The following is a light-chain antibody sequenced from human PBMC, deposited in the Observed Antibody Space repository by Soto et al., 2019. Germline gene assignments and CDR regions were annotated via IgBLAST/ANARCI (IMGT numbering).Light chain of an antibody. CDR1: SNDVGGYNF. CDR2: EVT. J-gene: IGLJ1*01. CDR3: NSYAGSNTYV. Sequence: QSALTQPASVSGSPGQSITISCTGTSNDVGGYNFVSWYQHHPGKAPKLIIYEVTKRPSGVPNRFSGSKSGNTASLTVSGLQAEDEADYYCNSYAGSNTYVFGTGTKVTVL. V-gene: IGLV2-8*01.